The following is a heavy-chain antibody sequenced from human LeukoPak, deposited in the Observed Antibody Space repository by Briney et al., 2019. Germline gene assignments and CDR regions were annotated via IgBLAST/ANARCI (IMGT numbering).Heavy chain of an antibody. CDR3: ARRYCSGGGCRFDY. CDR2: ISSSGNAI. V-gene: IGHV3-48*04. Sequence: GGSLRLSCAASGFTFSRYSMNWVRQAPGKGLAWVSHISSSGNAIYYADSVRGRFTISRDNAKNSLYLHMNSLRAEDTAVYYCARRYCSGGGCRFDYWGQGTLVTVSS. CDR1: GFTFSRYS. D-gene: IGHD2-15*01. J-gene: IGHJ4*02.